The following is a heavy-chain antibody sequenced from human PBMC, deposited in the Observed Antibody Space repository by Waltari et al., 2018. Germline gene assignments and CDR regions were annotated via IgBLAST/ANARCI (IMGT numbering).Heavy chain of an antibody. CDR3: AREVYHSDNNADFHYYCYFMDV. CDR2: IFSNDEK. CDR1: GFSLSNATMG. J-gene: IGHJ6*03. V-gene: IGHV2-26*02. Sequence: QVTLKESGPVLVKPTETLTLTCTVSGFSLSNATMGVSWIRQPPGKALEWLAHIFSNDEKYYRTSLKSRLTISRDTSKSQVVLTMTNMGTVNTATYFCAREVYHSDNNADFHYYCYFMDVGGQGTTVTVSS. D-gene: IGHD6-6*01.